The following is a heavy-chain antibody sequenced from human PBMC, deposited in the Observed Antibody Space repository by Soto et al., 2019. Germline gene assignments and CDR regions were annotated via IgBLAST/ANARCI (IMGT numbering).Heavy chain of an antibody. Sequence: SETLSLTCTVSGGSISSGGYYWSWIRQHPGKGLEWIGYIYYSGSTYYNPSLKSRVTISVDTSKNQFSLKLSSVTAADTAVYYCARDISSRDGMDVWGQGTTVTVSS. J-gene: IGHJ6*02. CDR2: IYYSGST. CDR3: ARDISSRDGMDV. V-gene: IGHV4-31*03. CDR1: GGSISSGGYY. D-gene: IGHD6-13*01.